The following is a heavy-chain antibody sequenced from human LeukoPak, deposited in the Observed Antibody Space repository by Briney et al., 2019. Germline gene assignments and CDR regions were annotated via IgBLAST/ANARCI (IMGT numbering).Heavy chain of an antibody. CDR3: TRAHAYSNYAPGY. Sequence: PGGSLRLSCAASGFTFSSYSMNWVRQAPGKGLEWVSSITISSTYISYADSVKSRFTSSRDNAKNSLYLQMNSLGAEDTAVYYFTRAHAYSNYAPGYCCHGTLGTGSS. D-gene: IGHD4-11*01. V-gene: IGHV3-21*01. CDR2: ITISSTYI. J-gene: IGHJ4*01. CDR1: GFTFSSYS.